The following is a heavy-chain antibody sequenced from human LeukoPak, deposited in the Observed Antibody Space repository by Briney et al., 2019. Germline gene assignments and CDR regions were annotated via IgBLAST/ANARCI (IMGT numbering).Heavy chain of an antibody. CDR1: GYTFTGYY. D-gene: IGHD3-3*01. CDR2: INPNSGGT. J-gene: IGHJ4*02. Sequence: ASVKVSCKASGYTFTGYYMHWVRQAPGQGLEWMGWINPNSGGTNYAQKFQGRVTMTRDTSISTPYMELSRLRSDDTAVYYCARDSELYYDFWSGYPSPGYFDYWGQGTLVTVSS. V-gene: IGHV1-2*02. CDR3: ARDSELYYDFWSGYPSPGYFDY.